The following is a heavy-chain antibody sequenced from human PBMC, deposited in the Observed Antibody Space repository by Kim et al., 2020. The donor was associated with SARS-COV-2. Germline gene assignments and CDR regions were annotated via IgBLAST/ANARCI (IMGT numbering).Heavy chain of an antibody. CDR1: GFTFVTYS. Sequence: GGSLRLSCAASGFTFVTYSMNWVRQAPGKGLEWVSSIHSSSSYKYYADSVKGRFTISRDNAKNSLYLQMNSLRAEDTAVYYCTRASGIAAPSDYWGQRTLVTVSS. J-gene: IGHJ4*02. CDR3: TRASGIAAPSDY. V-gene: IGHV3-21*01. D-gene: IGHD6-13*01. CDR2: IHSSSSYK.